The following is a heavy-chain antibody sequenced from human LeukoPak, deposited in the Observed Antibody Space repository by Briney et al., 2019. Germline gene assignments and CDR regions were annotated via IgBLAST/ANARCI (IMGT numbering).Heavy chain of an antibody. V-gene: IGHV1-18*01. CDR2: ISGNNDNP. D-gene: IGHD2-2*01. J-gene: IGHJ4*02. Sequence: VASVKVSCKASGYTFSNFGISWVRQAPGQGLEWTGWISGNNDNPNYVQKFQGRLTVTTDSSTSTAYMELRNLRSDDTAVYYCARDGTSTDDYWGQGTLVTVSS. CDR3: ARDGTSTDDY. CDR1: GYTFSNFG.